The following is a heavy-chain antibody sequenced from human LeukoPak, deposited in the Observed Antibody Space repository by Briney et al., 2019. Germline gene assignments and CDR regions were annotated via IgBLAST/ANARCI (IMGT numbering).Heavy chain of an antibody. D-gene: IGHD3-10*01. Sequence: GGSLRLSCAASGFTFSNAWMSWVRQAPGKGLEWVGRIKSKTDGGTTDYAAPVKGRFTISRDDSKNTLYLQMNSLKTEDTVVYYCTTAGELFYSTDYWGQGTLVTVSS. J-gene: IGHJ4*02. CDR2: IKSKTDGGTT. V-gene: IGHV3-15*01. CDR3: TTAGELFYSTDY. CDR1: GFTFSNAW.